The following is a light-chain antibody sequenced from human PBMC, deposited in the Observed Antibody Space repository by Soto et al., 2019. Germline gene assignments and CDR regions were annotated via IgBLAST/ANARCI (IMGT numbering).Light chain of an antibody. CDR2: ANS. CDR1: SSNIGAGYD. J-gene: IGLJ3*02. V-gene: IGLV1-40*01. CDR3: QSYDSSLSGWV. Sequence: QPVLTQPPSVSGAPGQRVTISCTGSSSNIGAGYDVYWYQQLPGTAPKLLIYANSNRPSGVPDRFSGSKSGTSASLAITGLQAEDEADYYCQSYDSSLSGWVFGGGTKLTVL.